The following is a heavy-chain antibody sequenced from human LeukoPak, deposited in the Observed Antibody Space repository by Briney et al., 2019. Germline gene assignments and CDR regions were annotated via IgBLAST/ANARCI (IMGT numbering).Heavy chain of an antibody. CDR3: ARRDWNRYRPNFDY. D-gene: IGHD1-1*01. CDR1: GGSFSGYY. V-gene: IGHV4-34*01. CDR2: INHSGST. J-gene: IGHJ4*02. Sequence: SETLSLTCSVYGGSFSGYYWSWIRQPPGKGLEWIGEINHSGSTNYNPSLKSRVTISVDTSKNQFSLKLSSVTAADTAVYYCARRDWNRYRPNFDYWGQGTLVTVSS.